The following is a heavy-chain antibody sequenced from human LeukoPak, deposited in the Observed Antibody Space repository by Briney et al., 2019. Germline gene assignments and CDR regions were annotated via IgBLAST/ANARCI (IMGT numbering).Heavy chain of an antibody. J-gene: IGHJ4*02. CDR2: FDPEDGRR. CDR3: VTGGPWGIPVPGGGPLDY. CDR1: GGTFSSYA. V-gene: IGHV1-24*01. D-gene: IGHD6-19*01. Sequence: GASVKVSCKASGGTFSSYAISWVRQAPGQGLEWMGGFDPEDGRRMYAQKFQDRVTVTEDTSTDTAYMELSSLRAEDTAVYYCVTGGPWGIPVPGGGPLDYWGQGTLVTVSS.